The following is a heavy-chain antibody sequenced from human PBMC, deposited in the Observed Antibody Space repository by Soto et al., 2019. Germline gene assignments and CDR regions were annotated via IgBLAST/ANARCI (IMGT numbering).Heavy chain of an antibody. J-gene: IGHJ6*03. V-gene: IGHV1-3*01. CDR3: ARGPSTNGVSYYMDV. CDR1: GYTFTSYA. Sequence: GASVKVSCKASGYTFTSYAMHWVRQTPGQRLEWMGWINAGNGNTKYSQKFQGRVTITRDTSVSTAYMELSSLRSEDTAVYYCARGPSTNGVSYYMDVWGKGTKVTVSS. CDR2: INAGNGNT. D-gene: IGHD2-8*01.